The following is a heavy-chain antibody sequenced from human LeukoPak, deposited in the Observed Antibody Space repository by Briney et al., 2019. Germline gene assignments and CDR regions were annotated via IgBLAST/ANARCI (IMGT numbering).Heavy chain of an antibody. CDR2: INSDGSTT. Sequence: PGGSLRLSCAASGFTFSSYWMHWVRQAPGKGLVWVSNINSDGSTTTYADSVKGRFTISRDNAENTLYLQMNSLRVEDTAVFYCARDQYDTWSRRGNFDSWGQGTLVIVSS. CDR1: GFTFSSYW. D-gene: IGHD3-3*01. J-gene: IGHJ4*02. V-gene: IGHV3-74*01. CDR3: ARDQYDTWSRRGNFDS.